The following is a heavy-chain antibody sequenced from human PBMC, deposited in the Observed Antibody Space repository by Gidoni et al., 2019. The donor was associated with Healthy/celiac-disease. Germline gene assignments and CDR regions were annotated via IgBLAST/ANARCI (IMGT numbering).Heavy chain of an antibody. CDR2: ISSSSSYI. Sequence: EVQLVESGGGLVKPGGSLRLSCAASGFTFSSYSMNWVRQAPGKGLEWVSSISSSSSYIYYTDSVKGRFTISRDNAKNSLYLQMNSLRAEDTAVYYCARDSSSPWEDYYYGMDVWGQGTTVTVSS. D-gene: IGHD6-6*01. CDR1: GFTFSSYS. J-gene: IGHJ6*02. CDR3: ARDSSSPWEDYYYGMDV. V-gene: IGHV3-21*01.